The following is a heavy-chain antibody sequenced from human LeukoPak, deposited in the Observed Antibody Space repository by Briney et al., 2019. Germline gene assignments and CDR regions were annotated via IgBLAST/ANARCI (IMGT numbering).Heavy chain of an antibody. J-gene: IGHJ4*02. V-gene: IGHV4-4*02. CDR1: GGSISSSNW. CDR2: IYHSGST. Sequence: SGTLSLTFAVSGGSISSSNWWSWVRQPPGKGLEWIGEIYHSGSTNYNPSLKSRVTISVDKSKNQFSLKLSSVTAADTAVYYCARVCYYDSSGYYQYYFDYWGQGTLVTVSS. CDR3: ARVCYYDSSGYYQYYFDY. D-gene: IGHD3-22*01.